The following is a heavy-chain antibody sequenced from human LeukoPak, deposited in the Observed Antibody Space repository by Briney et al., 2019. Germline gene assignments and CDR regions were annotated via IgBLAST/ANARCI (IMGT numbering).Heavy chain of an antibody. CDR3: ARALCSSTSCRVRYFDL. D-gene: IGHD2-2*01. J-gene: IGHJ2*01. Sequence: PSETLSLTYAVYGGSFSGYYWSWIRQPPGKGLEWIGEINHSGSTNYNPSLKSRVTISVDTSKNQFSLKLSSVTAADTAVYYCARALCSSTSCRVRYFDLWGRGTLVTVSS. V-gene: IGHV4-34*01. CDR2: INHSGST. CDR1: GGSFSGYY.